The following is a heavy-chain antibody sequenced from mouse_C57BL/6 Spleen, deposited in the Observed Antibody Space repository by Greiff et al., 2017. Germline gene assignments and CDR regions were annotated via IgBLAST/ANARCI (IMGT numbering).Heavy chain of an antibody. D-gene: IGHD1-1*01. J-gene: IGHJ1*03. CDR2: FYPGDGDP. CDR3: ARQVTTVVERYFDV. Sequence: VQLQQSGAELVKPGASVKISCKASGYAFSSYWMNWVKQRPGKGLEWIGQFYPGDGDPNYNGKFKGKATLTGDKSSSTAYMQLSSLTSEDSAVYFCARQVTTVVERYFDVWGTGTTVTVSS. CDR1: GYAFSSYW. V-gene: IGHV1-80*01.